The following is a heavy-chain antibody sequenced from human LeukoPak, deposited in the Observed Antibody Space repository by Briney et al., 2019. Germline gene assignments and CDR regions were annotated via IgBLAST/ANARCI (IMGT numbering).Heavy chain of an antibody. V-gene: IGHV1-2*02. D-gene: IGHD6-25*01. CDR1: GYTFTDYY. CDR2: INPNSGGT. Sequence: ASVKVSCKASGYTFTDYYMHWVRQAPGQGLEWMGWINPNSGGTNYAQKFQGRVTMTRDTSISTAYMELSRLRSDDTAVYYCARGAAGYYYYMDVWGKGTTVTVSS. J-gene: IGHJ6*03. CDR3: ARGAAGYYYYMDV.